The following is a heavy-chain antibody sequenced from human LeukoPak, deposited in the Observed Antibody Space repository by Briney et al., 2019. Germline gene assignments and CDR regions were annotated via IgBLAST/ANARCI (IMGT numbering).Heavy chain of an antibody. CDR1: GYTFTSFY. V-gene: IGHV1-46*01. CDR3: AREGDYGSGSYYNEFDY. J-gene: IGHJ4*02. CDR2: INPSGGST. D-gene: IGHD3-10*01. Sequence: ASVKVSCKASGYTFTSFYMHWVRQAPGQGLEWMGIINPSGGSTSYAQKFQGRVTMTRDTSTSTVYMELSSLRSEDTAVYYCAREGDYGSGSYYNEFDYWGQGTLVTVSS.